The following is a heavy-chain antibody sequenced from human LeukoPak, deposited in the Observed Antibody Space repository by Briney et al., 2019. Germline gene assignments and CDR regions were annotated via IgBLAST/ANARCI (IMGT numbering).Heavy chain of an antibody. CDR2: IYTSGST. CDR1: GGSISSYY. D-gene: IGHD3-10*01. V-gene: IGHV4-4*07. CDR3: ARDLLAAEVLLWFGETVFDY. J-gene: IGHJ4*02. Sequence: SETLSLTCTVSGGSISSYYWSWIRQPAGKGLEWIGRIYTSGSTNYNPSLKSRVTMSVDTSKNQFSLKLSSVTAADTAVYYCARDLLAAEVLLWFGETVFDYWGQGTLVTVSS.